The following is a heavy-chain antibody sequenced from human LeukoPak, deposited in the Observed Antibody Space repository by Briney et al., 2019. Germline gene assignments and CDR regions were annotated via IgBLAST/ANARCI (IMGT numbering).Heavy chain of an antibody. Sequence: PGGSLRLSCAASRFTFSNYAMHWVRQAPGKGLEWVALISYAESNKYYADSVKGRFTISRDNSKNTLYLQMNSLRVEDTAVYYRARDEGSYYVPFDWGPGTLVTVSS. CDR2: ISYAESNK. D-gene: IGHD1-26*01. CDR3: ARDEGSYYVPFD. J-gene: IGHJ4*02. CDR1: RFTFSNYA. V-gene: IGHV3-30*04.